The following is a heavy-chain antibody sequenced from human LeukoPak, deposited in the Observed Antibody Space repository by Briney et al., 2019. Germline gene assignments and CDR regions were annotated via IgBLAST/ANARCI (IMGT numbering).Heavy chain of an antibody. CDR2: IRSKANSYAT. Sequence: PGGSLRLSCAASRFTFSDSAMHWVGQASGKGLEWVGHIRSKANSYATAYAASVKGRFTISRDDSKNTAYLQMHSLNTEDTAVYYCTRLVGDWGHHYWGQGTLVTVSS. CDR1: RFTFSDSA. J-gene: IGHJ4*02. CDR3: TRLVGDWGHHY. V-gene: IGHV3-73*01. D-gene: IGHD2-21*02.